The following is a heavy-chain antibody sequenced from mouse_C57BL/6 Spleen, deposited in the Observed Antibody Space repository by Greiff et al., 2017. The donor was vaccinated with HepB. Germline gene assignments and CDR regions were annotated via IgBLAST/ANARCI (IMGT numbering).Heavy chain of an antibody. Sequence: VQLQQPGAELVKPGASVKLSCKASGYTFTSYWMHWVKQRPGQGLEWIGMIHPNSGSTNYNEKFKSKATLTVDKSSSTAYMQLSSLTSEDSAVYYCATHYYGSGREDNYWGQGTTLTVSS. D-gene: IGHD1-1*01. CDR3: ATHYYGSGREDNY. CDR2: IHPNSGST. V-gene: IGHV1-64*01. CDR1: GYTFTSYW. J-gene: IGHJ2*01.